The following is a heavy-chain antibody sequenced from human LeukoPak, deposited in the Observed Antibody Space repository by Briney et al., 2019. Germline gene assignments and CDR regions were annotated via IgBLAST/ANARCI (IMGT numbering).Heavy chain of an antibody. D-gene: IGHD6-19*01. V-gene: IGHV3-33*01. Sequence: GGSLRLSCAASGFTFSSYAMHWVRQAPGKGLEWVAVIWYDGSNKYYADSLKGRFTISRDHSKNTLYLQMKSLRAEDTAVYYCARELEIAVAGTLGYWGQGTLVTVSS. CDR2: IWYDGSNK. CDR3: ARELEIAVAGTLGY. J-gene: IGHJ4*02. CDR1: GFTFSSYA.